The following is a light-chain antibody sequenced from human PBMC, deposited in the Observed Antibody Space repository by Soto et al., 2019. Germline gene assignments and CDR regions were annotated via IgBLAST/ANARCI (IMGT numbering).Light chain of an antibody. CDR2: GAS. CDR3: QQYGSSPS. J-gene: IGKJ4*01. Sequence: ENVLTQSPDTLSLSPGERVTLSCSASQTVGSRYLAWYQHKPGQAPRLLIYGASTRATGMPDRFSGSGSGTEFTLTIGRLEPEDFAVYYCQQYGSSPSCGGGTKVEIK. V-gene: IGKV3-20*01. CDR1: QTVGSRY.